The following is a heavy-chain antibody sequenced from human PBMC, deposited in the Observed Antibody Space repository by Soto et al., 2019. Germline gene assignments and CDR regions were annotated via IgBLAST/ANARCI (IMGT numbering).Heavy chain of an antibody. V-gene: IGHV3-48*03. CDR2: ISSSGRTI. D-gene: IGHD1-20*01. CDR3: ARSGYNWNDGARGYFDY. Sequence: GGSLRLSCAASGFTFSSYEMNWVRQAPGKGLEWVSYISSSGRTIYYADSVKGRFTISRDNAKNSLYLQMNSPRAEDTAVYYCARSGYNWNDGARGYFDYWGQGTLVTVSS. J-gene: IGHJ4*02. CDR1: GFTFSSYE.